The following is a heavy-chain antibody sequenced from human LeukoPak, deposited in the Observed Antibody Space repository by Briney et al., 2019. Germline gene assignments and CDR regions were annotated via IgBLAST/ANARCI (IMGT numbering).Heavy chain of an antibody. V-gene: IGHV3-13*01. CDR2: IGAGADT. CDR3: AKTYYYDSSGYYYLGWFDP. J-gene: IGHJ5*02. Sequence: GGSLRLSCAASGFSFSNSDMHWVRHATGESLEWVSAIGAGADTYYPDSVKGRFTISRENAKNSLYLQMNSLRAGDTAVYYCAKTYYYDSSGYYYLGWFDPWGQGTLVTVSS. D-gene: IGHD3-22*01. CDR1: GFSFSNSD.